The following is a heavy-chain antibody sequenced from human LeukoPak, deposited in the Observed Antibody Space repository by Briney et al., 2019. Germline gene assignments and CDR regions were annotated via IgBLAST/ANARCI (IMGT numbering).Heavy chain of an antibody. CDR1: GYTFTSFG. Sequence: ASVKVSCKAYGYTFTSFGISWVRQAPGQGLEWMGWISAYNGNTNYAQKLQGRVTMTTDTSKSTAYMELRSLRSDDTAVYYCARVLSYGYGYYYYYMDVWGKGTTVTVSS. CDR3: ARVLSYGYGYYYYYMDV. CDR2: ISAYNGNT. D-gene: IGHD5-18*01. J-gene: IGHJ6*03. V-gene: IGHV1-18*01.